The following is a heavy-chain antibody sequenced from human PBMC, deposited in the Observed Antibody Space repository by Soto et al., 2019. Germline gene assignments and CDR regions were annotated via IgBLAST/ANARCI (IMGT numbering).Heavy chain of an antibody. J-gene: IGHJ6*02. CDR1: GGSISSGGYS. V-gene: IGHV4-30-2*01. Sequence: QLQLQESGSGLVKPSQTLSLTCAVSGGSISSGGYSWSWIRQPPGKGLEWIGYIYHSGSTYYNPYLKCRVTISVDRSKNQFSLKLSSVTAADTAVYYCHARGSLPTAGNGVYDYYGMDVWGQGTTVTVSS. D-gene: IGHD1-26*01. CDR2: IYHSGST. CDR3: HARGSLPTAGNGVYDYYGMDV.